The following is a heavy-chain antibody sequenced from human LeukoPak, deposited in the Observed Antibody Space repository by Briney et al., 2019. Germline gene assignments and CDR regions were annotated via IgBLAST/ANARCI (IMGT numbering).Heavy chain of an antibody. J-gene: IGHJ3*02. CDR2: ISSSGSTI. CDR1: GFTFSSYE. Sequence: GGSLRLSCAASGFTFSSYEMNWVRQPPGKGLKWVSYISSSGSTIYYADSVKGRFTISRDNAKNSLYLQMDSLRAEDTAVYYCARDGSTVTTYHDAFDIWGQGTMVTVSS. V-gene: IGHV3-48*03. D-gene: IGHD4-17*01. CDR3: ARDGSTVTTYHDAFDI.